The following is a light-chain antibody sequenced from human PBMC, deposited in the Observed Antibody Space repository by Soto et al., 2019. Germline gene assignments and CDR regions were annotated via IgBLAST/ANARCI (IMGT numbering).Light chain of an antibody. J-gene: IGLJ1*01. CDR2: DGS. CDR1: SSDVGGYDY. Sequence: QSALTQPASVSGSPGQSITISCTGTSSDVGGYDYVSWYQQHPGKAPKLMIYDGSNRPSGVSNRFSGSGSDTMASLTISGLQTEDEGDYFCASYTGSLYVFGTGTKLTVL. CDR3: ASYTGSLYV. V-gene: IGLV2-14*03.